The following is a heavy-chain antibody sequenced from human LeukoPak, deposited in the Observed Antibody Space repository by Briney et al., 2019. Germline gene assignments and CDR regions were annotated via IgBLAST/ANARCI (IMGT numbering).Heavy chain of an antibody. Sequence: GSLRLSCAATGFTFSSYSMNWVRQAPGKGLEGVSYISSSSSTIYYADSVKGRFTISRDNAKNSLYLQMNSLRAEDTAVYYCARGPYSSSWYGFDYWGQGTLVTVSS. CDR1: GFTFSSYS. J-gene: IGHJ4*02. D-gene: IGHD6-13*01. CDR3: ARGPYSSSWYGFDY. CDR2: ISSSSSTI. V-gene: IGHV3-48*04.